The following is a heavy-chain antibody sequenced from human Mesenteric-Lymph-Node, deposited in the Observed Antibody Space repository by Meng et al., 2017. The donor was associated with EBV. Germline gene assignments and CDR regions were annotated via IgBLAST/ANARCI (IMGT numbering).Heavy chain of an antibody. CDR2: VSHCANT. Sequence: VRHKHSGAGLLKPSETLSLTSVVYDGPFSGFCWTRVRQPPGKGLEWIGQVSHCANTNFNPSLESRVTLSIDTSKNQFSLNLRSVSAPDTAVYYCARLYDNYVDYWGRGSLVTVSS. D-gene: IGHD3-9*01. V-gene: IGHV4-34*02. CDR1: DGPFSGFC. J-gene: IGHJ4*02. CDR3: ARLYDNYVDY.